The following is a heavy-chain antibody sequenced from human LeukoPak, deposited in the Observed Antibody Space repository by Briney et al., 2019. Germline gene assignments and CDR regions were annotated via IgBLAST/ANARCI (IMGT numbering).Heavy chain of an antibody. D-gene: IGHD3-10*01. CDR1: RFTFSSYW. CDR3: ARDNTYYHGSASYSHRYYFDY. V-gene: IGHV3-74*01. Sequence: GGSLRLSCTAFRFTFSSYWMHWVRQAPGKGLVWISRINSNGGSTTYADSVKGRFTISRDDAKNTLYLQMSSLRADDTAVYYCARDNTYYHGSASYSHRYYFDYWGQGILVTVSS. J-gene: IGHJ4*02. CDR2: INSNGGST.